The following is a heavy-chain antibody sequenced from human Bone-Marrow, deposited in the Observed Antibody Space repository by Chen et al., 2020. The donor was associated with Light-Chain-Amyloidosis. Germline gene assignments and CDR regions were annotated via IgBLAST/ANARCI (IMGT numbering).Heavy chain of an antibody. CDR3: ARRRDGYNFDY. CDR2: IYPDDSDA. D-gene: IGHD5-12*01. V-gene: IGHV5-51*01. Sequence: IGWVRQMPGKGLEWMAVIYPDDSDARYSPSFEGQVTISADKSITTAYLQWRSLKASDTAMYYCARRRDGYNFDYWGQGTLVTVSS. J-gene: IGHJ4*02.